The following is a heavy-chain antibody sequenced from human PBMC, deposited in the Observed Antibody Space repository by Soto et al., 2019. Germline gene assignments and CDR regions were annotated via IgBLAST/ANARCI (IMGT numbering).Heavy chain of an antibody. CDR2: IYHSGST. CDR1: GGSISSGGYS. J-gene: IGHJ5*02. CDR3: ARASWNYAWFDP. D-gene: IGHD1-7*01. V-gene: IGHV4-30-2*01. Sequence: SETLSLTCAVSGGSISSGGYSWSWIRQPPGKGLEWIGYIYHSGSTYYNPSLKSRVTISVDRSKNQFSLKLSSVTAADTAVYYCARASWNYAWFDPWGQGTLVTVSS.